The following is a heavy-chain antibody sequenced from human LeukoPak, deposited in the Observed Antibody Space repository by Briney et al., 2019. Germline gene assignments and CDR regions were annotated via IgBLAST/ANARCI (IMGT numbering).Heavy chain of an antibody. D-gene: IGHD3-9*01. J-gene: IGHJ3*02. Sequence: SETLSLTCTVSGASISSSNYCWGWIRQPPGKGLEWIGTICYSGSTYYDPSLKSRVTISVDASKNQFSLKMSSVTAADTAVYYCARVPTYFDWLLAKDAFDIWGQGTMVTVSS. CDR2: ICYSGST. CDR1: GASISSSNYC. CDR3: ARVPTYFDWLLAKDAFDI. V-gene: IGHV4-39*01.